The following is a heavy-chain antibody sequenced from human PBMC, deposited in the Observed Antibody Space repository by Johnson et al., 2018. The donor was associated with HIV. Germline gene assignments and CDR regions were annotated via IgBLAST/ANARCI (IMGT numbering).Heavy chain of an antibody. CDR3: AREDYTDAFDI. CDR2: ISYDGSNK. D-gene: IGHD4-11*01. V-gene: IGHV3-30-3*01. Sequence: VQLLESGGGVVKPGRSLRLSCAASGFTFSSYAMHWVRQAPGKGLEWVAVISYDGSNKYYADSVKGRFTISRDNSKNTLYLQMNSLRAEDTAVYYCAREDYTDAFDIWGQGTMVTVSS. J-gene: IGHJ3*02. CDR1: GFTFSSYA.